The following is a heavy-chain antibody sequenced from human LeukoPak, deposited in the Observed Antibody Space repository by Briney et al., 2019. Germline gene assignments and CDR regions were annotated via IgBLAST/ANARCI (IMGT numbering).Heavy chain of an antibody. V-gene: IGHV1-69*01. D-gene: IGHD3-3*01. CDR3: ARDRNDFWSGYLDY. CDR2: ITPILGTA. CDR1: GGTFSSYA. Sequence: SVKVSCKASGGTFSSYAISWVRQAPGQGLEWMGGITPILGTANYAQKFQGRVTITADESTSTAYMELSSLRSEDTAVYYCARDRNDFWSGYLDYWGQGTLVTVSS. J-gene: IGHJ4*02.